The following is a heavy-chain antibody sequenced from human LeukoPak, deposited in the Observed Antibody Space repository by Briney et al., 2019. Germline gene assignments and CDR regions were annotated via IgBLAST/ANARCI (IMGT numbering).Heavy chain of an antibody. CDR2: FDWDDVK. D-gene: IGHD3-10*01. J-gene: IGHJ4*02. Sequence: SGPALVKPTQTLTLTCTFSGFSLSTRGMCVSWIRQPPGKALEWLARFDWDDVKHYSTSLKTRLTVSKDPSKNQVVLTVTTMDPVDTATYYCARHSNYYSGSYFDYWGQGTLVTVSS. CDR3: ARHSNYYSGSYFDY. CDR1: GFSLSTRGMC. V-gene: IGHV2-70*11.